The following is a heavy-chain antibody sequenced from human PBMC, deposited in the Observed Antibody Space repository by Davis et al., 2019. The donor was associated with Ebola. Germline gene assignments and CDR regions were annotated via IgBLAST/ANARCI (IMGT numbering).Heavy chain of an antibody. CDR3: ASGSDLVATLSH. J-gene: IGHJ4*02. D-gene: IGHD5-12*01. V-gene: IGHV4-61*08. CDR1: GGSVSSGDYY. Sequence: PSETLSLTCTVSGGSVSSGDYYWSWIRQPPGKGLEWIGYIYYRGSPNYNSSLKSRVTISVDTSRNQFSLRLSSVTAADTAVYYCASGSDLVATLSHWGQGTLVTVSS. CDR2: IYYRGSP.